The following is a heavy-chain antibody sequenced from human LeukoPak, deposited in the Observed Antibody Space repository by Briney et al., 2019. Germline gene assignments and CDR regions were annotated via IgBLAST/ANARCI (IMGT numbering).Heavy chain of an antibody. CDR2: IRSKAYGGTT. Sequence: GGSLRLSCAASGFTFGDYAMSWVRQAPGKGLEWVGFIRSKAYGGTTEYAVSVKGRFTISRDDSKSIAYLQMNSLKTEDTAVYYCTRDLDEGAIWGQGTLVTVSS. CDR1: GFTFGDYA. V-gene: IGHV3-49*04. CDR3: TRDLDEGAI. D-gene: IGHD1-26*01. J-gene: IGHJ4*02.